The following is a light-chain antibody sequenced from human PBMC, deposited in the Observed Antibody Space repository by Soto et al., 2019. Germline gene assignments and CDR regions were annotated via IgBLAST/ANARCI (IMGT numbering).Light chain of an antibody. CDR3: AAWDDSLNGPGV. J-gene: IGLJ1*01. CDR2: SNN. V-gene: IGLV1-44*01. CDR1: SSNIGSNT. Sequence: QSVLTQPPSASGTPGQRVTISCSGSSSNIGSNTVNWYQQLPGTAPKLLIYSNNQRPSGVPDRFSGSKSGTSASLAISGLQSEDEADYYCAAWDDSLNGPGVFVTGTKVTVL.